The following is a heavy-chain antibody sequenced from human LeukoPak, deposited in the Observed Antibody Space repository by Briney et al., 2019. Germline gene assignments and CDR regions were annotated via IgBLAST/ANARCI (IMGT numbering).Heavy chain of an antibody. V-gene: IGHV3-48*04. CDR1: GFPFSGYS. CDR3: ARSRGWRLFDY. J-gene: IGHJ4*02. Sequence: PGGSLTLSCAASGFPFSGYSMHWVRQAPGKGLEWLSYISSSSSMIYYADSVKGRFTISRDNAKNSLYLQMNSLRAEDTAVYYCARSRGWRLFDYWGQGTLVTVSS. D-gene: IGHD6-19*01. CDR2: ISSSSSMI.